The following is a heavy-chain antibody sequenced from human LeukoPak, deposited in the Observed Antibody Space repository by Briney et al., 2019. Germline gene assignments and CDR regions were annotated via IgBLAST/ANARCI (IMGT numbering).Heavy chain of an antibody. CDR3: ARDRVVVPAAMSGGTRLLD. CDR2: IIPILGIA. D-gene: IGHD2-2*01. CDR1: GGTFSSYA. V-gene: IGHV1-69*04. Sequence: SVKVSCKASGGTFSSYAISWVRQAPGQGLEWMGRIIPILGIANYAQKFQGRVTITADKSTSTAYMELSSLRSEDTAVYYCARDRVVVPAAMSGGTRLLDWGQGTLVTVSS. J-gene: IGHJ4*02.